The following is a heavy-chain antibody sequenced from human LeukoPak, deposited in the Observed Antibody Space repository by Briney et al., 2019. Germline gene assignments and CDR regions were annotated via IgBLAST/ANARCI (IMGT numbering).Heavy chain of an antibody. CDR1: GGTFSSYA. CDR2: IIPIFGTA. J-gene: IGHJ4*02. Sequence: SVKVSCKASGGTFSSYAISWVRQAPGQGLEWMGGIIPIFGTANYAQKFQGRVTIPADESTSTAYMELSSLRSEDTAVYYCARGRDYYDSSYYFDYWGQGTLVTVSS. D-gene: IGHD3-22*01. CDR3: ARGRDYYDSSYYFDY. V-gene: IGHV1-69*13.